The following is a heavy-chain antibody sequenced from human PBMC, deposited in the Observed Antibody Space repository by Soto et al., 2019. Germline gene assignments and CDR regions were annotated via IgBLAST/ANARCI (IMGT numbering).Heavy chain of an antibody. CDR1: GYTFTTYW. CDR3: ACPRQDYGDRAHDH. J-gene: IGHJ4*02. CDR2: IDPSDSYT. V-gene: IGHV5-10-1*01. D-gene: IGHD4-17*01. Sequence: PGESLKISCQGSGYTFTTYWITWVRQLPGKGLEWVGRIDPSDSYTDYSPSFQGHVTISADKSINTAYLQWDSLKASDTAMYYCACPRQDYGDRAHDHWGQGTLVTVSS.